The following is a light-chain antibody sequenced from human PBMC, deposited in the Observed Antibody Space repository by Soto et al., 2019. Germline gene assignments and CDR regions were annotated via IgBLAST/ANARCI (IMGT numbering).Light chain of an antibody. CDR1: QSVSSSY. CDR2: GAS. J-gene: IGKJ2*01. Sequence: EIVLTQSPGTLSLSPGERATISCRASQSVSSSYLAWYQQKPGQAPRLLIYGASSRATGIPDRFSGSGSGTDFTFTICRLVPEDFAVYYCQHYGSSIYTFGQGTK. CDR3: QHYGSSIYT. V-gene: IGKV3-20*01.